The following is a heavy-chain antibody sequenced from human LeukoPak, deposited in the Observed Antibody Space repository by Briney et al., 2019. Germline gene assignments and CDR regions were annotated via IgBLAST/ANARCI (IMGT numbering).Heavy chain of an antibody. CDR1: GGSISSSSYY. D-gene: IGHD2-15*01. CDR2: IYYSGST. CDR3: ARGSGCSGGSCYSGWFDP. Sequence: SETLSLTCTASGGSISSSSYYWGWIRQPPGKGLEWIGSIYYSGSTYYNPSLKSRVTISVDTSKNQFSLKLSSVTAADAAVYYCARGSGCSGGSCYSGWFDPWGQGTLVTVSS. V-gene: IGHV4-39*07. J-gene: IGHJ5*02.